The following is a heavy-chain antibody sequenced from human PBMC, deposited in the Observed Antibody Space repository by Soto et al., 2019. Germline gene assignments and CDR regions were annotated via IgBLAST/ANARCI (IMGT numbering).Heavy chain of an antibody. CDR1: GFTLSDYY. V-gene: IGHV3-11*01. CDR3: ARDLVGELVPAAIRSLYGMDV. J-gene: IGHJ6*02. Sequence: VGSLRLSCAASGFTLSDYYMSWIRQAPGKGLEWVSYISSSGSTIYYADSVKGRFTISRDNAKNSLYLQMNSLRAADTAVYYCARDLVGELVPAAIRSLYGMDVWGQGTTVTVSS. D-gene: IGHD2-2*02. CDR2: ISSSGSTI.